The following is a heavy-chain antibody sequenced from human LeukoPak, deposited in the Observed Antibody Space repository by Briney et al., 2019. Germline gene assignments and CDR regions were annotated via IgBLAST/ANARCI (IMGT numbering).Heavy chain of an antibody. CDR2: ISGSGDTT. D-gene: IGHD5-18*01. CDR1: GFTFGDYV. Sequence: GGSLRLSCASSGFTFGDYVMSWVRQAPGKGLDWVSSISGSGDTTYSADSVKGRFTISRDNARNSLSLQMNSLRAEDTAVYYCARGDSNYGYIFDPWGQGTLVTVSS. J-gene: IGHJ5*02. CDR3: ARGDSNYGYIFDP. V-gene: IGHV3-23*01.